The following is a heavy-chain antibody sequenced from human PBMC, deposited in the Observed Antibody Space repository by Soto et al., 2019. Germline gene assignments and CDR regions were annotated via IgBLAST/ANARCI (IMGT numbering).Heavy chain of an antibody. CDR3: AKSSYYGDSRYFDS. Sequence: EVQLLESGGVLDQPGGSRRLSCAASGFTFSDSPMTWVRQAPGKGLEWVSTFSGSGGTTYYADSVKGRFTISRDNSKNTLFLQMSTLRADDTAVYYCAKSSYYGDSRYFDSWGQGTPVTVSS. CDR1: GFTFSDSP. D-gene: IGHD4-17*01. CDR2: FSGSGGTT. J-gene: IGHJ4*02. V-gene: IGHV3-23*01.